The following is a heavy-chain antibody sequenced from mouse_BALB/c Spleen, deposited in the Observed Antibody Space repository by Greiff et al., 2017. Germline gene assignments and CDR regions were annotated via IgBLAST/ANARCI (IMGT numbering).Heavy chain of an antibody. CDR1: GFNIKDYY. J-gene: IGHJ4*01. CDR3: ARWLLSYAMDY. Sequence: VQLQQSGAELVRPGALVKLSCKASGFNIKDYYMHWVKQRPEQGLEWIGWIDPENGNTIYDPKFQGKASITADTSSNTAYLQLSSLKSEDTAVYYCARWLLSYAMDYWGQGTSVTVSS. CDR2: IDPENGNT. V-gene: IGHV14-1*02. D-gene: IGHD2-3*01.